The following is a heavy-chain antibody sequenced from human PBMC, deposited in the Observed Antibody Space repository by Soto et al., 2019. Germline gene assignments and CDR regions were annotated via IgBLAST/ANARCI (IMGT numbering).Heavy chain of an antibody. Sequence: LRLSCAASGFTFSSYAMSWVRQAPGKGLEWVSAISGSGGSTYYADSVKGRFTISRDNSKNTLYLQMNSLRAEDTAVYYCAKDQRFLEWLFNGMDVWGQGTTVTVSS. CDR1: GFTFSSYA. J-gene: IGHJ6*02. CDR2: ISGSGGST. CDR3: AKDQRFLEWLFNGMDV. D-gene: IGHD3-3*01. V-gene: IGHV3-23*01.